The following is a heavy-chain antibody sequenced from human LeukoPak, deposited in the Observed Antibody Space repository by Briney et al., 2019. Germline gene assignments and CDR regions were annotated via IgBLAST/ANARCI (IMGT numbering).Heavy chain of an antibody. CDR1: GGSISSGGYS. J-gene: IGHJ5*02. CDR2: IYHSGST. Sequence: PSETLSLTCAVSGGSISSGGYSWSWIRQPPGKGLEWIGYIYHSGSTYYNPSLKSRVAISVDRSKNQFSLKLSSVTAADTAVYYCARAGGYYYGSNWFDPWGQGTLVTVSS. V-gene: IGHV4-30-2*01. D-gene: IGHD3-10*01. CDR3: ARAGGYYYGSNWFDP.